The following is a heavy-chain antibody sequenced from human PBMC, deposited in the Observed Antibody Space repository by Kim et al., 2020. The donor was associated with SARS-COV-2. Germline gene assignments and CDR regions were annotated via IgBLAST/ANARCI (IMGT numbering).Heavy chain of an antibody. V-gene: IGHV4-39*02. D-gene: IGHD2-21*01. CDR2: ICYSGRA. CDR3: ARLPSCSGGGCAFYGMDV. CDR1: GGSVSSSASY. Sequence: SETLSLTCTVSGGSVSSSASYWGWIRQPPGKGLEWIAHICYSGRAYYNPSLKSRVTISVDTSKNHFSLNLSSVTAADTAVYYCARLPSCSGGGCAFYGMDVWGPGTTVTVSS. J-gene: IGHJ6*02.